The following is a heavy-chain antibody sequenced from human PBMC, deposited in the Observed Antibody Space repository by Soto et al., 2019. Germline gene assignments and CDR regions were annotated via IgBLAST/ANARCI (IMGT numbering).Heavy chain of an antibody. J-gene: IGHJ4*02. Sequence: GGSLRLSCAASGFTCRSYAMSWVCQAPGKGLEWVSGVSWNGVSTGYADSVKGRFTISRDNAGNSLYLQMNSLRAADTALYYCAKGGSGWYGNFDYWGQGTLVTVSS. V-gene: IGHV3-20*04. D-gene: IGHD6-19*01. CDR1: GFTCRSYA. CDR2: VSWNGVST. CDR3: AKGGSGWYGNFDY.